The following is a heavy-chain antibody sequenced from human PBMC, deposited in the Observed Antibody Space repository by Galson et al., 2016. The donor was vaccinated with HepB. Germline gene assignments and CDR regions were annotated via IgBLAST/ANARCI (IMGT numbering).Heavy chain of an antibody. V-gene: IGHV3-23*01. J-gene: IGHJ2*01. D-gene: IGHD6-19*01. CDR2: MTARGRDI. Sequence: SLRLSCAASGLRFSIYVMAWVRQTPEKGLEWVSSMTARGRDIYYLDSVKGRFTISRDDSRNTLYLHMNNLRAEDTAVYYCAKDRDSGWRYWYFDIWGRGTLVTVSS. CDR3: AKDRDSGWRYWYFDI. CDR1: GLRFSIYV.